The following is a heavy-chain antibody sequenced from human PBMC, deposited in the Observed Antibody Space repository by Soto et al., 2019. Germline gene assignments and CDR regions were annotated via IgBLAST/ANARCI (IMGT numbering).Heavy chain of an antibody. Sequence: GASVKVSCKASGYTFTSYAMHWVRQAPGQRLEWMGWINAGNGNTKYSQKLQGRVTITRDTSASTAYMELSSLRSEDTAVYYCARDPNGCSSTSCPSQNWFDPWGQGTLVTVSS. D-gene: IGHD2-2*01. CDR1: GYTFTSYA. J-gene: IGHJ5*02. V-gene: IGHV1-3*01. CDR2: INAGNGNT. CDR3: ARDPNGCSSTSCPSQNWFDP.